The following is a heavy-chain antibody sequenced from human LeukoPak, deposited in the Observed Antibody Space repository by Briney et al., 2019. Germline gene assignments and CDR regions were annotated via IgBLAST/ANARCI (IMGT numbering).Heavy chain of an antibody. J-gene: IGHJ3*02. Sequence: GGSLRLSCAASGFTFSSYAMSWVRQAPGKGLEWVSAISGSGGSTYYADSVKGRFTISRDNSKNTLYLQMNSLRAEDTAVYYCAKPGAIDYYDSSGYYSHDAFDIWGQGTMVTVSS. CDR3: AKPGAIDYYDSSGYYSHDAFDI. D-gene: IGHD3-22*01. CDR2: ISGSGGST. V-gene: IGHV3-23*01. CDR1: GFTFSSYA.